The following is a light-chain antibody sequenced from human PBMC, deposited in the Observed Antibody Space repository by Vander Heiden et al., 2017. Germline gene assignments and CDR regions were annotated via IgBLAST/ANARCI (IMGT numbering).Light chain of an antibody. Sequence: VVLTQSPLSLPVTLGQPASISCRSSQSLVYSDGNTYLTWFQQRPGQSPRRLSYRVSKRDSGGPDRFSGSGSGTDFTLTISRVEAEDVGVYYCMQATHSRTFGQGTKLEIK. V-gene: IGKV2-30*01. CDR1: QSLVYSDGNTY. CDR3: MQATHSRT. J-gene: IGKJ2*01. CDR2: RVS.